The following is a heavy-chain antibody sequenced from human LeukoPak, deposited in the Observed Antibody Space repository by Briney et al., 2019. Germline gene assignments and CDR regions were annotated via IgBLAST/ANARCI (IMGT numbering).Heavy chain of an antibody. Sequence: GESLRLSCSPSGFTFSTHSVNWVPRAPGRGVEWVSLISSSSSYIFYGGSVTSRYTTSRDNAKNSLYLQMTSRRAEDTAVYYGARGEWELPFDYWGQGTLVTVSS. CDR1: GFTFSTHS. V-gene: IGHV3-21*01. CDR2: ISSSSSYI. CDR3: ARGEWELPFDY. J-gene: IGHJ4*02. D-gene: IGHD1-26*01.